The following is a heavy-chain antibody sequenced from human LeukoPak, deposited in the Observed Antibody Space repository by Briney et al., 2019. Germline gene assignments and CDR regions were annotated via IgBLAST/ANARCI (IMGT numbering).Heavy chain of an antibody. V-gene: IGHV1-18*01. D-gene: IGHD2-15*01. Sequence: ASVKVSCKASGYTFTSYAISWVRQAPGQGLEWMGWVSTYNGNTNYAQKFQGRVTLTTDTSTSTAFMDLRSLRSDDTAVYHCARVAIGSWYFDLWGRGTLVTVSS. J-gene: IGHJ2*01. CDR2: VSTYNGNT. CDR3: ARVAIGSWYFDL. CDR1: GYTFTSYA.